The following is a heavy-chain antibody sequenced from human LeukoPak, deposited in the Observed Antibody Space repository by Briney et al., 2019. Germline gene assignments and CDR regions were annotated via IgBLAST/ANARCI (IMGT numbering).Heavy chain of an antibody. V-gene: IGHV4-59*01. CDR3: ARFLGSGIRYFDY. CDR2: IHYSGST. CDR1: GGPISSYY. J-gene: IGHJ4*02. D-gene: IGHD3-16*01. Sequence: SGTLAHTCTVSGGPISSYYWSWIRQPPGKGLEWIGYIHYSGSTDYNPSLKSRVTISVDTSKNQFSLKLSSVTAADTAVYYCARFLGSGIRYFDYWGQGTLVTVSS.